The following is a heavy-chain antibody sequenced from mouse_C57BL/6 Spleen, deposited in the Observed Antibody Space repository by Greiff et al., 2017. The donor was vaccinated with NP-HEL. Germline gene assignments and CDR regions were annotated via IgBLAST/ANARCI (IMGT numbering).Heavy chain of an antibody. V-gene: IGHV1-7*01. J-gene: IGHJ1*03. CDR2: INPSSGST. Sequence: QVQLQQSGAELAKPGASVKLSCKASGYTFTSYWMPWVKQRPGQGLEWIGYINPSSGSTKYNQKFKDKATLTEDKSSSTAHMQLSILTYEASAVYYCARGGYCGGPGVWGTGTTVTVSS. D-gene: IGHD1-1*02. CDR1: GYTFTSYW. CDR3: ARGGYCGGPGV.